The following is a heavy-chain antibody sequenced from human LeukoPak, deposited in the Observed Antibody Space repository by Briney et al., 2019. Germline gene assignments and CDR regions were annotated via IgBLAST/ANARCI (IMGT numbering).Heavy chain of an antibody. V-gene: IGHV4-4*02. CDR2: IYHSGST. CDR1: GGSISSSNW. D-gene: IGHD3-10*01. J-gene: IGHJ4*02. CDR3: AREGLYPTFSGRLDY. Sequence: SETLSLTCAVSGGSISSSNWWSWVRQPPGKGLEWIGEIYHSGSTNYNPSLKSRVSISVDKSKNQFYLKLSSVTAADTAVYYCAREGLYPTFSGRLDYWGQGTLVTVSS.